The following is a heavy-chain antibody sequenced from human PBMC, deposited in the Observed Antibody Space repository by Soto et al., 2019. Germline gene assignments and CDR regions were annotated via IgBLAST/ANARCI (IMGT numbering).Heavy chain of an antibody. J-gene: IGHJ4*02. CDR2: ISSSSSTI. D-gene: IGHD3-22*01. CDR1: GFTFSSYG. V-gene: IGHV3-48*01. CDR3: AREKYYYDSSGYPDY. Sequence: GGSLSLSCAASGFTFSSYGMNWVRQAPGKGLEWVSYISSSSSTIFYADSVKGRFTISRDNSKNTLYLQMNSLRAEDTAVYYCAREKYYYDSSGYPDYWGQGTLVTVSS.